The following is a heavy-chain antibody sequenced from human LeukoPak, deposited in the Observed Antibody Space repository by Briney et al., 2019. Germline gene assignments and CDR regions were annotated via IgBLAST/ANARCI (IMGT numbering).Heavy chain of an antibody. V-gene: IGHV3-48*01. D-gene: IGHD2-15*01. CDR1: GYSISSGYY. J-gene: IGHJ4*02. Sequence: PSETLSLTCAVSGYSISSGYYWGWVRQAPGKGLEWVSYISSSSSTIYYADSVKGRFTISRDNAKNSLYLQVNSLRAEDTAVYYCARAEDIGNYFDYWGQGTLVTVSS. CDR3: ARAEDIGNYFDY. CDR2: ISSSSSTI.